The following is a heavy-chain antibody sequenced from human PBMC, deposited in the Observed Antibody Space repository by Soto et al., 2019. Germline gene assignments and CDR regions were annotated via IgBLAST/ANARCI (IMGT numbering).Heavy chain of an antibody. V-gene: IGHV3-23*01. CDR2: ISGSGGST. Sequence: EVQLLESGGGLVQPGGSLRLSCAASGFTFSSYAMSWVRQAPGKGLEWVSAISGSGGSTYYADSVKGRFTISRDNSKNTLYPHMNSLRAEDTAVYYCAKDAPRYCSSTSCTFDYWGQGTLVTVSS. CDR3: AKDAPRYCSSTSCTFDY. J-gene: IGHJ4*02. D-gene: IGHD2-2*01. CDR1: GFTFSSYA.